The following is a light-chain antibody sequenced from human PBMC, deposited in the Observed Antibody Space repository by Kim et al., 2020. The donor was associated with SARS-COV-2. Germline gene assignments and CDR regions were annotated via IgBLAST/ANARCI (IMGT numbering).Light chain of an antibody. CDR1: KLGDKY. V-gene: IGLV3-1*01. Sequence: VSPGQTASITCSGDKLGDKYAYWYQQKPGQSPVLVIYQDSKRPSGIPERFSGSNSGNTATLTISGTQAMDEADYYCQAWDSSTEVVFGGGTQLTVL. CDR2: QDS. J-gene: IGLJ2*01. CDR3: QAWDSSTEVV.